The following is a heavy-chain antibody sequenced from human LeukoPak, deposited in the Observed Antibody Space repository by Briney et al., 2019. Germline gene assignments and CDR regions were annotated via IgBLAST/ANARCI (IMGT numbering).Heavy chain of an antibody. D-gene: IGHD2-21*01. V-gene: IGHV1-69*02. CDR1: GGTFSSYT. CDR3: ARVPDYCGGDCSLDY. CDR2: IIPILGIA. J-gene: IGHJ4*02. Sequence: ASVKVSCKASGGTFSSYTISWVRQAPGQGLEWMGRIIPILGIANYAQRFQGRVTITADKSTSTAYMELSSLRSEDTAVYDCARVPDYCGGDCSLDYWGQGTLVTVSS.